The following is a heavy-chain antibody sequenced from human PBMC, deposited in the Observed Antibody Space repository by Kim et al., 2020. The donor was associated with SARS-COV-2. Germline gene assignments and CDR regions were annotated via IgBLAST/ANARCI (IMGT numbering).Heavy chain of an antibody. CDR1: GGTFSSYA. Sequence: SVKVSCKASGGTFSSYAISWVRQAPGQGLEWMGGIIPIFGTANYAQKFQGRVTITADESTSTAYMELSSLRSEDTAVYYCATNPFGYCSGGSCYRTRYYYYYGMDVWGQGTTVTVSS. CDR2: IIPIFGTA. J-gene: IGHJ6*02. CDR3: ATNPFGYCSGGSCYRTRYYYYYGMDV. D-gene: IGHD2-15*01. V-gene: IGHV1-69*13.